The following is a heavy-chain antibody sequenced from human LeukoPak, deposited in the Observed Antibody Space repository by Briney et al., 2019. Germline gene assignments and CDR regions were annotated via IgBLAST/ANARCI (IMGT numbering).Heavy chain of an antibody. D-gene: IGHD5-18*01. CDR3: ASVGGYSYGTTRRDY. CDR1: GFTFSSYS. V-gene: IGHV3-48*04. CDR2: ISSSSSTI. J-gene: IGHJ4*02. Sequence: GGSLRLSCAASGFTFSSYSMNWVRQAPGKGLEWVSYISSSSSTIYYAGSVKGRFTISRDNAKNSLYLQMNSLRAEDTAVYYCASVGGYSYGTTRRDYWGQGTLVTVSS.